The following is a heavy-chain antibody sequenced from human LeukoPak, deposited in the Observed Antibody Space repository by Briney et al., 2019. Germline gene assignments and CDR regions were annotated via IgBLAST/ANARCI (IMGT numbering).Heavy chain of an antibody. J-gene: IGHJ4*02. V-gene: IGHV4-28*01. D-gene: IGHD1-26*01. CDR1: GYSIISSNW. CDR2: IYYSGST. CDR3: ARMEVTQWELLDHYFDY. Sequence: SETLSLTCAVSGYSIISSNWWGWIRQPPGKGLEWIGYIYYSGSTNYNPSLKSRVTISVDTSKNQFSLKLSSVTAADTAVYYCARMEVTQWELLDHYFDYWGQGTLVTVSS.